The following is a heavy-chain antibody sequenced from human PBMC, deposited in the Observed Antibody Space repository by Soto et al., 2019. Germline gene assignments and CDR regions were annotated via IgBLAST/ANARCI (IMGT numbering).Heavy chain of an antibody. Sequence: EVHLVESGGGLVQTGGSLRLSCAISESTISRDWMNWVRQAPGKGLEWVAHTNQDGSEKYYADSVKGRFTIFRDNAKKSLYLQMNSLRASDTAMYYCSGGVGDAFWGQGTLVTVSS. CDR1: ESTISRDW. D-gene: IGHD1-26*01. V-gene: IGHV3-7*01. CDR2: TNQDGSEK. CDR3: SGGVGDAF. J-gene: IGHJ4*02.